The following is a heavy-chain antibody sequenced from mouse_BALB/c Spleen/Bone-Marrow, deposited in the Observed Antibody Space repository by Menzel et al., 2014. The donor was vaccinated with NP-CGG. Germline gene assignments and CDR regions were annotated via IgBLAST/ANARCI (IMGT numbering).Heavy chain of an antibody. CDR3: ARGGNWEDFDY. J-gene: IGHJ2*01. V-gene: IGHV5-17*02. Sequence: VQLKEPGGGLVQPGGSRKLSCAASGFTLSSFGMHWVRQAPERGLEWVAYISSGSSTIFYADTVKGRFTISRDNPKNTLFLQMTSLRSEDTAMYYCARGGNWEDFDYWGQGTTLTVSS. CDR1: GFTLSSFG. D-gene: IGHD4-1*01. CDR2: ISSGSSTI.